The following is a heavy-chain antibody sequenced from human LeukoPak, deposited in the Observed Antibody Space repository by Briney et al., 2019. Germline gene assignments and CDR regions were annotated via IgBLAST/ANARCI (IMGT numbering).Heavy chain of an antibody. CDR2: ISYDGSNK. Sequence: GGSLRLSCAASGFTFSSYGMHWVRQAPGKGLEGVAVISYDGSNKYYADSVKGRFTISRDNSKNTLYLQMNSLRAEDTAVYYCANSGAAGRLHNGYFQHWGQGTLVTVSS. J-gene: IGHJ1*01. V-gene: IGHV3-30*18. CDR1: GFTFSSYG. D-gene: IGHD4-11*01. CDR3: ANSGAAGRLHNGYFQH.